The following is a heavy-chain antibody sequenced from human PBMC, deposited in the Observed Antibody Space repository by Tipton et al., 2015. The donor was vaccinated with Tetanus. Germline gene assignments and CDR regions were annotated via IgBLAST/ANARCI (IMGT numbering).Heavy chain of an antibody. CDR3: ARDQGGGRVARLNWFDP. Sequence: TLSLTCGVFGDYLSDYYWTWVRQPPGKGLEWIGEIQRGGSTNYNPSLKSRVTMSVDTSKNQFSLNLTSVTAADTAVYYCARDQGGGRVARLNWFDPWGQGTLVTVSS. CDR2: IQRGGST. CDR1: GDYLSDYY. J-gene: IGHJ5*02. D-gene: IGHD3-16*01. V-gene: IGHV4-34*09.